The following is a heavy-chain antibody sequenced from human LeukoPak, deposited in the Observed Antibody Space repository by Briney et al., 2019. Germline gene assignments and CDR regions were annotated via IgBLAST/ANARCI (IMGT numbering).Heavy chain of an antibody. D-gene: IGHD6-13*01. J-gene: IGHJ4*02. Sequence: SETLSLTCIVSGGSFSSSSYYWGWIHQPPGKGLEWVGSFYYRGSTYYSPSLKSRVTISVDTSKNQFSLRLSSVTAADTAVYYCAHSTSWYYFDYWGQGTLVTVSS. CDR3: AHSTSWYYFDY. CDR2: FYYRGST. V-gene: IGHV4-39*01. CDR1: GGSFSSSSYY.